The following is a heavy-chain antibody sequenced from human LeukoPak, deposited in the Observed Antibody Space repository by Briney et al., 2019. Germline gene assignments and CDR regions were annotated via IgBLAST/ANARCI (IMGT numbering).Heavy chain of an antibody. D-gene: IGHD3-22*01. Sequence: GGSLRLSCAASGFTFDDYAMHWVRQAPGKGLEWVSLISGDGGSTYYADSVKGRFTISRDNSKNSLYLQKNSLRAEDTALYYCAKDKYYDSSGFDYWGQGTLVTVSS. J-gene: IGHJ4*02. CDR3: AKDKYYDSSGFDY. CDR2: ISGDGGST. CDR1: GFTFDDYA. V-gene: IGHV3-43*02.